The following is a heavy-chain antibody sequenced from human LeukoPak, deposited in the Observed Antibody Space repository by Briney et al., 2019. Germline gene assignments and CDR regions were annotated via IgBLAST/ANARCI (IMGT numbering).Heavy chain of an antibody. J-gene: IGHJ6*03. Sequence: PGGSLRLSCAASGFTFSSYSMNWVRQAPGKGLEWVSSISSSSSYIYYADSVKGRFTISRDNAKNSLYLQMNSLRAEDTAVYYCARARMIVEMDYYYYMDVWGKGTTVTVSS. CDR1: GFTFSSYS. D-gene: IGHD3-22*01. CDR3: ARARMIVEMDYYYYMDV. CDR2: ISSSSSYI. V-gene: IGHV3-21*01.